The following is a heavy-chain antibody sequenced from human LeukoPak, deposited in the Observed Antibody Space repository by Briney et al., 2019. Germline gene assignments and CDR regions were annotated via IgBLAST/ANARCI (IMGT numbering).Heavy chain of an antibody. D-gene: IGHD5-24*01. CDR3: ARARYGLQRNDAFDM. CDR2: ISSSGSNI. J-gene: IGHJ3*02. V-gene: IGHV3-48*03. Sequence: GGSLRLSCAASGFTFSSYELNWVRQAPGKGLEWVSYISSSGSNIFYADSVKGRFSISRDNARNSLYLQMNSLRVENTAIYYCARARYGLQRNDAFDMWGQGTMVTASS. CDR1: GFTFSSYE.